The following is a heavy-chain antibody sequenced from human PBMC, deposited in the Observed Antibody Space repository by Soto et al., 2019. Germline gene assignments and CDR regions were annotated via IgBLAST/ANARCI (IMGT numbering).Heavy chain of an antibody. D-gene: IGHD1-26*01. V-gene: IGHV4-59*08. CDR2: IYYSGST. Sequence: SVTLCLTCTVSGGTVRSYYWSWILQSPGKGLEWIGFIYYSGSTKYKPSLKSRVTISVDTSKNQFSLKVSSATAADTAVYYCARHSNRSYGLYYFDYWGLGALVTVSS. J-gene: IGHJ4*02. CDR3: ARHSNRSYGLYYFDY. CDR1: GGTVRSYY.